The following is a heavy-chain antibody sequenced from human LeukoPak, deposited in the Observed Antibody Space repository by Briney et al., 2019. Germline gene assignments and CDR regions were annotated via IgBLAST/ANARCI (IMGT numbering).Heavy chain of an antibody. CDR3: AKAIAARGKGYDAFDI. Sequence: GGSLRLSCAASGFTFSSYAMSWVRQAPGKGLEWVSAISGSGGSTYYADSVKGRFTISRYNSKNTLYLQMNSLRAEDTAVYYCAKAIAARGKGYDAFDIWGQGTMVTVSS. CDR1: GFTFSSYA. V-gene: IGHV3-23*01. J-gene: IGHJ3*02. D-gene: IGHD6-6*01. CDR2: ISGSGGST.